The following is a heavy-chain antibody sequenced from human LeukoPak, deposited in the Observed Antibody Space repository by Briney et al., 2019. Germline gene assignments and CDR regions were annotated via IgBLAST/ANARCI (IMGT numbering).Heavy chain of an antibody. CDR3: AKDRTSSSWYLTRAFDI. J-gene: IGHJ3*02. Sequence: GGSLRLSCAASGFSFSSHGMNWVRQAPGKGLAWVSAISGSGGSTYYADSVKGRFTISRDNSKNTLYLQMNSLRAEDTAVYYCAKDRTSSSWYLTRAFDIWGQGTMVTVSS. V-gene: IGHV3-23*01. CDR2: ISGSGGST. CDR1: GFSFSSHG. D-gene: IGHD6-13*01.